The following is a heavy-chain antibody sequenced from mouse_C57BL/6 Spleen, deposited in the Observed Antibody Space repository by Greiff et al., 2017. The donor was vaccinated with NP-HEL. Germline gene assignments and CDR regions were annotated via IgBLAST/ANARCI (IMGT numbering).Heavy chain of an antibody. CDR3: ARITGYFDY. J-gene: IGHJ2*01. V-gene: IGHV5-6*02. D-gene: IGHD4-1*01. CDR1: GFTFSSYG. Sequence: DVKLVESGGDLVKPGGSLKLSCAASGFTFSSYGMSWVRQTPGKRLEWVATISSGGSYTYYPDSVKGRFPISRDNAKNTLYPQMSSLKSEDTAMYYCARITGYFDYWGQGTTLTVSS. CDR2: ISSGGSYT.